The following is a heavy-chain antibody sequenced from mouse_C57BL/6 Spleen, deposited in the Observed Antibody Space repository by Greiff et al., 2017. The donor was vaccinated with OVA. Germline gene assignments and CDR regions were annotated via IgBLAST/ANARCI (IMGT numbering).Heavy chain of an antibody. CDR1: GYTFTSYW. Sequence: VQLQQPGTELVKPGASVKLSCKASGYTFTSYWMHWVKQRPGQGLEWIGNINPSNGGTNYNEKFKSKATLTVDKSSSTAYMQLSSLTSEDSAVYYCARVNYYGSSYGPGFAYWGQGTLVTVSA. CDR2: INPSNGGT. D-gene: IGHD1-1*01. V-gene: IGHV1-53*01. J-gene: IGHJ3*01. CDR3: ARVNYYGSSYGPGFAY.